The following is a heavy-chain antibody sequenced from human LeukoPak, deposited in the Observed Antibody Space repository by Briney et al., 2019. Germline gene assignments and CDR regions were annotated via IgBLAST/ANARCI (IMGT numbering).Heavy chain of an antibody. D-gene: IGHD6-13*01. CDR1: GVTFSSYG. CDR3: AREFPGTAGTFDY. J-gene: IGHJ4*02. V-gene: IGHV3-33*01. Sequence: GGSLRLSCAASGVTFSSYGMHWVRQAPGKGLEWVAVIWYDGSNKYYADSVKGRFTISRDNSKNTLYLQMNSLRAEDTAVYYCAREFPGTAGTFDYWGQGTLVTVSS. CDR2: IWYDGSNK.